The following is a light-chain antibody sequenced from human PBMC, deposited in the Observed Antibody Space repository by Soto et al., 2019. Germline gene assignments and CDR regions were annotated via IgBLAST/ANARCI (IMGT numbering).Light chain of an antibody. Sequence: EIVMTQSPATLSVSPGERATLSCRASQSVSSNLAWYQQKPGQAPRLLIYGASTRATGIPARFSGSGSGTEFTPTISSLQSEDFAVYYCQQYNNWPRTFAQGTKVEIK. CDR2: GAS. CDR3: QQYNNWPRT. V-gene: IGKV3-15*01. CDR1: QSVSSN. J-gene: IGKJ1*01.